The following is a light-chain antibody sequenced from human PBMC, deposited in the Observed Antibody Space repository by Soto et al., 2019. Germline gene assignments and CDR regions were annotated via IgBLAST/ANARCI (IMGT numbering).Light chain of an antibody. CDR2: GAS. J-gene: IGKJ3*01. Sequence: DIVLTKSPGTLSLSPGERATLSCRASQSVSSNNLAWYQQRPGQAPRVVIYGASTRATGIPERFSGSGSGTDFTLTISRLEPEDFAVYYCQQYGRSPFTFCPGTKVDIK. CDR3: QQYGRSPFT. V-gene: IGKV3-20*01. CDR1: QSVSSNN.